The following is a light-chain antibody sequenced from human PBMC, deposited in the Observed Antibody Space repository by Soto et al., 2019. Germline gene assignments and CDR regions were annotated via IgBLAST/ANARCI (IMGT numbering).Light chain of an antibody. CDR3: QQSDSMPWT. CDR1: RGVSSY. CDR2: DAS. V-gene: IGKV3D-11*01. J-gene: IGKJ1*01. Sequence: EIVLTQSPATLSLSPGERATLSCRASRGVSSYLAWYQQKPGQAPRLLIYDASNRATGIPARFSGSGPGTDFTLTISSLEPEDSATYYCQQSDSMPWTFGQGTKVDIK.